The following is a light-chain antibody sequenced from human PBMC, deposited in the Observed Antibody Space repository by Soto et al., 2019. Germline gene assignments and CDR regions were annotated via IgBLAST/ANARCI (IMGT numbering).Light chain of an antibody. J-gene: IGKJ1*01. CDR1: QSVSTNN. CDR2: GAS. Sequence: EIVLTQSPGTLALSPGERATLSCRASQSVSTNNLAWYQRKPGQAPRLLISGASGRATDIPARFSGSGSGTDFTLTITRLEPEDFAVYYRQPYGSSPPTFGQGTKVEIK. V-gene: IGKV3-20*01. CDR3: QPYGSSPPT.